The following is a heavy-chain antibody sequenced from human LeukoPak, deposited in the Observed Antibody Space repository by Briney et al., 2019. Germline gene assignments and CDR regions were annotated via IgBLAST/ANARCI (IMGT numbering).Heavy chain of an antibody. CDR2: IYYSGST. CDR1: GGSISSSSYY. J-gene: IGHJ4*02. D-gene: IGHD3-10*01. CDR3: ARSVDGSGSYYITDPIDY. V-gene: IGHV4-39*01. Sequence: PSETLSLTCTVSGGSISSSSYYWGWIRQPPGKGLEWIGSIYYSGSTYYNPSLKSRVTISVDTSKNQFSLKLSSVTAADTAVYYCARSVDGSGSYYITDPIDYWGQGTLVTVSS.